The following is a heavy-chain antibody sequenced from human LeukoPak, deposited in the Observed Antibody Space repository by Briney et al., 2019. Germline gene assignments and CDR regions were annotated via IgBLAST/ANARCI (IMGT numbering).Heavy chain of an antibody. CDR1: GFSFSNFG. CDR3: AKGGCSSTTCYLANP. CDR2: ISYDGTIR. Sequence: PGGSLRLSCAASGFSFSNFGMHWVRQAPGKGLEWVAVISYDGTIRNYADSVKGRFTVSRDNSKNTLYLQMNSLTAEDTALYYCAKGGCSSTTCYLANPWGQGTLVTVSS. D-gene: IGHD2-2*01. V-gene: IGHV3-30*18. J-gene: IGHJ5*02.